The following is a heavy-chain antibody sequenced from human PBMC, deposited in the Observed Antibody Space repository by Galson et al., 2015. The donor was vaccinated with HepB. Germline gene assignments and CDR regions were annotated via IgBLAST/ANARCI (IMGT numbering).Heavy chain of an antibody. V-gene: IGHV3-48*01. J-gene: IGHJ5*02. Sequence: SLRLSCAASGFTFSSYSMNWVRQAPGKGLEWVSYISSSSSTIYYADSVKGRFTISRDNAKNSLYLQMNSLRAEDTAVYYCAREVVTMVRGVTGWFDPWGQGTLVTVSS. CDR3: AREVVTMVRGVTGWFDP. CDR1: GFTFSSYS. D-gene: IGHD3-10*01. CDR2: ISSSSSTI.